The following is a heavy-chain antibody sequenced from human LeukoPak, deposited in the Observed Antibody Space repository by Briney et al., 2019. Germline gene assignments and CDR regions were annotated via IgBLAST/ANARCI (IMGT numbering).Heavy chain of an antibody. CDR3: ARTIGAAATDPGYFDY. V-gene: IGHV4-59*01. Sequence: SETLSLTCTVSGGSISSYYWSWIRQPPGKGLEWIGYIYYSGSTNYNPSLKSRVTISVDTSKNHFSLKLSSVTAADTAVYYCARTIGAAATDPGYFDYWGQGTLVTVSS. D-gene: IGHD6-13*01. J-gene: IGHJ4*02. CDR1: GGSISSYY. CDR2: IYYSGST.